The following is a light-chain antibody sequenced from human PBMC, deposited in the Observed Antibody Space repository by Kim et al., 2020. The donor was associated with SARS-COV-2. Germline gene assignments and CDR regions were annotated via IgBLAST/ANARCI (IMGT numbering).Light chain of an antibody. CDR1: SSDVGSYSR. J-gene: IGLJ3*02. CDR2: EVS. Sequence: GQSVTISCTGTSSDVGSYSRVSWYQQPPGTAPKLMIYEVSNRPSGVPDRFSGSKSGNTASLTISGLRAEDEADYYCSSYTSSSTWVFGGGTQLTVL. V-gene: IGLV2-18*02. CDR3: SSYTSSSTWV.